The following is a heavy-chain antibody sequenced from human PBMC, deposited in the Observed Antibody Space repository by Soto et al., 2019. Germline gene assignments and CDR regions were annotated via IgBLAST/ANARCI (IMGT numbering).Heavy chain of an antibody. CDR1: GYTFSSNG. Sequence: QVQLVQSGSAMRKPGASVKVSCKTGGYTFSSNGVSRLRQAPGQGLEWMGWISAYDGKTKYADNVQGRATMTIDTSTTTAYLELRSLKSEDTAVYYCARDGRYFDSNGYFDYWGQGTLVTVS. V-gene: IGHV1-18*01. J-gene: IGHJ4*02. CDR2: ISAYDGKT. CDR3: ARDGRYFDSNGYFDY. D-gene: IGHD3-22*01.